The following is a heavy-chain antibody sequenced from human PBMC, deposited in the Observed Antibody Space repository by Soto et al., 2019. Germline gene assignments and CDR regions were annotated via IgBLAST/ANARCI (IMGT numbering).Heavy chain of an antibody. Sequence: PWGSLRLSCAASGFTFRDYGMHWVRQAPGKGLEWVAVILYGGTTEYYADSVRGRFTIPRDNSKATLFLQLSSLRPDDTALYYCARGGTYGLDVWGQGTAVTVSS. J-gene: IGHJ6*02. V-gene: IGHV3-30*03. CDR2: ILYGGTTE. CDR1: GFTFRDYG. D-gene: IGHD5-12*01. CDR3: ARGGTYGLDV.